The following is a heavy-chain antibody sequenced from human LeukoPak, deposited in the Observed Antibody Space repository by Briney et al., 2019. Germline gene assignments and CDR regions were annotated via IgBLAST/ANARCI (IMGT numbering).Heavy chain of an antibody. CDR1: GGSFSGYY. J-gene: IGHJ4*02. D-gene: IGHD6-19*01. CDR2: IYYSGST. V-gene: IGHV4-34*01. CDR3: ARATPYSSGWYSHY. Sequence: SETLSLTCAVYGGSFSGYYWSWIRQPPRKGLEWIGYIYYSGSTYYNPSLKSRVTISVDTSKNQFSLKLSSVTAADTAVYYCARATPYSSGWYSHYWGQGTLVTVSS.